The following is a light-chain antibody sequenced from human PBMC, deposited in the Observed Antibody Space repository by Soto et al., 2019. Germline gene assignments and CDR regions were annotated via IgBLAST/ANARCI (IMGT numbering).Light chain of an antibody. J-gene: IGLJ2*01. CDR1: SSDVGAYNY. V-gene: IGLV2-14*01. Sequence: QSALTQPASVSGSPGQSITLSCTGTSSDVGAYNYVSWYQQHPGKAPKLMIYDVSNRPSGVSNRFSGSKSGNTASLTISGLQAEDEADYYCSSYTSSSTLVFGGGTKPTVL. CDR3: SSYTSSSTLV. CDR2: DVS.